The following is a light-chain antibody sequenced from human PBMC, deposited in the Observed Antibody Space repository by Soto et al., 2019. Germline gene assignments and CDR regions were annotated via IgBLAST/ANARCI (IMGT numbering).Light chain of an antibody. J-gene: IGKJ1*01. CDR3: QQYESNSQT. CDR2: DAS. V-gene: IGKV1-5*01. Sequence: EIQMTQSPSTRSSSVGYIGAITCRSSQSISNWLAWCQQKPGKAPQLLIYDASSLQSGVPSRFSGSGSGTEFTLSISSLQADDLETYYCQQYESNSQTFGQGTKV. CDR1: QSISNW.